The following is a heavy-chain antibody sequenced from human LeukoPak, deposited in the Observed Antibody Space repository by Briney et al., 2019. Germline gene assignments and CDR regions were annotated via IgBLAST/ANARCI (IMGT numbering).Heavy chain of an antibody. Sequence: GGSLRLSCVTSGFTFSRYAMHWVRQAPGKGLQWVTVTSYDGSDTYYADSVRGRFTISRDISKNTLNLQMNSLRAEDTAIYYCARDDELDYWGQGTLVTVSS. CDR2: TSYDGSDT. CDR1: GFTFSRYA. CDR3: ARDDELDY. V-gene: IGHV3-30*03. J-gene: IGHJ4*02.